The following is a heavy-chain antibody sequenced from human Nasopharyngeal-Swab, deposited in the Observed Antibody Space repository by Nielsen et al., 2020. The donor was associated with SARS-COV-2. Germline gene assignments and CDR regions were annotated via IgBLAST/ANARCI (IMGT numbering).Heavy chain of an antibody. Sequence: GGSLRLSCAASGFTFSSYAMHWVRQAPGKGLEWVAVISYDGSNKYYADSVKGRFTISRDNSKNTLYLQMNSLRAEDTAVYYCARDQTRKYSYGPWFDYWGQGTLVTVSS. J-gene: IGHJ4*02. CDR3: ARDQTRKYSYGPWFDY. CDR1: GFTFSSYA. V-gene: IGHV3-30-3*01. CDR2: ISYDGSNK. D-gene: IGHD5-18*01.